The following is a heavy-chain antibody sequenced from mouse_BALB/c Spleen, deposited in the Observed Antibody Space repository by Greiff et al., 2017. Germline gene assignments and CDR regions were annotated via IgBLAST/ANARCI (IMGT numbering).Heavy chain of an antibody. CDR3: AREGDGYYAMDY. V-gene: IGHV5-6-5*01. CDR2: ISSGGST. Sequence: EVKLMESGGGLVKPGGSLKLSCAASGFTFSSYAMSWVRQTPEKRLEWVASISSGGSTYYPDSVKGRFTISRDNARNILYLQMSSLRSEDTAMYYCAREGDGYYAMDYWGQGTSVTVSS. D-gene: IGHD2-3*01. CDR1: GFTFSSYA. J-gene: IGHJ4*01.